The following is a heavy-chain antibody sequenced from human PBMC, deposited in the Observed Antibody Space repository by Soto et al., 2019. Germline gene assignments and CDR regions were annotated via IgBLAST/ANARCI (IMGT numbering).Heavy chain of an antibody. Sequence: ASVKVSCKASGYTFTSYAMHWVRQAPGQRLEWMGWINAGNGNTKYSQKFQGRVTITRDTSASTAFMELSSLRSEDTAVYYCARASGWYVSDYWGQGSPVPVAS. CDR1: GYTFTSYA. CDR2: INAGNGNT. J-gene: IGHJ4*02. D-gene: IGHD6-13*01. V-gene: IGHV1-3*01. CDR3: ARASGWYVSDY.